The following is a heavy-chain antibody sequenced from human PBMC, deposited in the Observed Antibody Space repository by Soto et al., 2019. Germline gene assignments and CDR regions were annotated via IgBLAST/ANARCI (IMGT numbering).Heavy chain of an antibody. Sequence: PSETLSLTCTFSGGSISSSSYYCGWIRQHPGKGREWIGSIYYSGSTYYNPSLKSRVTISVDTSKNQFSLKLSSVTAADTAVYYCARHEYSSSWYSLMYYFDSWGQGTLVTVSS. CDR2: IYYSGST. D-gene: IGHD6-13*01. V-gene: IGHV4-39*01. CDR1: GGSISSSSYY. CDR3: ARHEYSSSWYSLMYYFDS. J-gene: IGHJ4*02.